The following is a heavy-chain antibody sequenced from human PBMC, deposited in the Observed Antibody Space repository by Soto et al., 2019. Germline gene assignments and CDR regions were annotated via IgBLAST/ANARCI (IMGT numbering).Heavy chain of an antibody. J-gene: IGHJ5*02. D-gene: IGHD2-21*02. V-gene: IGHV1-18*01. CDR3: ARGGIAPAIRVLNWFDP. CDR1: GYTFNNYG. Sequence: ASVKVSCKASGYTFNNYGVTWVRQAPGQGLERMGWISAYNGNTNYAQKLQGRITMTTETSTSTAYMELRSLRSDDTAVYYCARGGIAPAIRVLNWFDPWGQGILVTVS. CDR2: ISAYNGNT.